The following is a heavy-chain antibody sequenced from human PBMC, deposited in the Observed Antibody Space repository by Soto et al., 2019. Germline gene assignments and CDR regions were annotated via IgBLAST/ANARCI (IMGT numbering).Heavy chain of an antibody. Sequence: QVQLVQSGAEVKKPGASVRVSCKASGYSFATYYIHWVRQAPGQGLEWMGMINPSVGTTRYSEKFQSSVTMTSDTSTSTVYRDLSGLRAADTAVFYCARDLTEQHPYGMDVWGQVTTITVSS. D-gene: IGHD6-13*01. J-gene: IGHJ6*02. V-gene: IGHV1-46*01. CDR2: INPSVGTT. CDR1: GYSFATYY. CDR3: ARDLTEQHPYGMDV.